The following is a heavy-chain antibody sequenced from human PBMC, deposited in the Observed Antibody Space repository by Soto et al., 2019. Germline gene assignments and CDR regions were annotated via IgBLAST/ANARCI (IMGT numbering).Heavy chain of an antibody. CDR3: AREGSGQILSSGWYFDY. J-gene: IGHJ4*02. D-gene: IGHD6-19*01. CDR2: ISAYNGNT. CDR1: GYTFTSYG. V-gene: IGHV1-18*01. Sequence: QVQLVQSGAEVKKPGASVKVSCKASGYTFTSYGISWVRQAPGQGLEWMGWISAYNGNTNYAQKPQGRVTMTTDTSTSTAYMELRSLRSDDTAVYYCAREGSGQILSSGWYFDYWGQGTLVTVSS.